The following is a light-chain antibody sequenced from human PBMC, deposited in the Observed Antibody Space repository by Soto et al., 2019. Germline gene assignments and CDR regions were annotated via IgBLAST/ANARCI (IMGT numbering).Light chain of an antibody. CDR3: QQYGSAPPYT. J-gene: IGKJ2*01. V-gene: IGKV3-20*01. CDR1: QSVSSSY. Sequence: DIVLTQSPGTLSLSPGERATLSCRASQSVSSSYLAWYQQKPGQDPRLLIYGASSRATGIPDRFSGSGSGTDFTLTISRLEPEDFAVYYGQQYGSAPPYTFGQGTKLEIK. CDR2: GAS.